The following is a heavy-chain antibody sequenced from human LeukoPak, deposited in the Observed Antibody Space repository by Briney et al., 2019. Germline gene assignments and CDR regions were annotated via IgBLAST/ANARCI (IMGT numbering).Heavy chain of an antibody. Sequence: GGSLRLSCAASGFTFTNNFMSWVRQVPGKGLEWVANIKQDGSEKTYADSVRGRFTIFRDNAKDSVYLQMNSLRAEDSAIYYCAREGFYFFAFGGQGTLVTVPS. CDR2: IKQDGSEK. CDR3: AREGFYFFAF. CDR1: GFTFTNNF. J-gene: IGHJ4*01. V-gene: IGHV3-7*01.